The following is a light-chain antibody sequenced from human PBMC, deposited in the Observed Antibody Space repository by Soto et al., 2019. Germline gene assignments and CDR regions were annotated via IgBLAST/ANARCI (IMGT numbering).Light chain of an antibody. CDR1: QGISSY. Sequence: AIRMTQSPSSFSASTGDRVTITCRASQGISSYLAWYQQKPGKAPKLLIYAASTLQSGVPSRFSGSGSGTNFTLTISCLQSEDLSTYYCQQYYSYPPTFGGGTKVEIK. J-gene: IGKJ4*01. CDR2: AAS. CDR3: QQYYSYPPT. V-gene: IGKV1-8*01.